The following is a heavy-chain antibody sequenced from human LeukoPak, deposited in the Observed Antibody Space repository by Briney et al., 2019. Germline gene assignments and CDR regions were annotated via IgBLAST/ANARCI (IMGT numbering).Heavy chain of an antibody. D-gene: IGHD6-6*01. CDR3: GRVGGRSKAAKGDAFDI. Sequence: GGYLRLSCAASGFTFSSYSMNWVRQAPGKGLEWVSSISSGSTYMYYADSVKGRFTISRDNAQNSMYLQMNSLRAEDTAVYYCGRVGGRSKAAKGDAFDIWGQGTMVVVSS. CDR1: GFTFSSYS. J-gene: IGHJ3*02. CDR2: ISSGSTYM. V-gene: IGHV3-21*01.